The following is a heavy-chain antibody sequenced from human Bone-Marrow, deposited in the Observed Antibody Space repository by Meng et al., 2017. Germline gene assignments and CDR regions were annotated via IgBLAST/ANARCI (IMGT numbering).Heavy chain of an antibody. CDR1: GFTFSSYG. J-gene: IGHJ4*02. V-gene: IGHV3-33*01. D-gene: IGHD4-17*01. Sequence: GGSLRLSCAASGFTFSSYGMHWVRQAPGKGLEWVAVIWYDGSNKYYADSVKGRFPISRDNSKNTLYLQMNSLRAEDTAVYYCARDLGGPYGDGVFDYWGQGTLVTVSS. CDR2: IWYDGSNK. CDR3: ARDLGGPYGDGVFDY.